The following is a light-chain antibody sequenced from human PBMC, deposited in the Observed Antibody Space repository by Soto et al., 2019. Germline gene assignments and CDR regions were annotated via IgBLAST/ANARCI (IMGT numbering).Light chain of an antibody. J-gene: IGLJ2*01. CDR3: AAWDDSLNVVV. V-gene: IGLV1-44*01. CDR2: TNN. CDR1: SSNIGSNT. Sequence: QSVLTQPPSASGTPGQRITISCSGSSSNIGSNTVSWYQQVPRTAPKLLIYTNNQRPSGVPDRFSGSKSGTSASLAIGGLQSEDEADYYCAAWDDSLNVVVFGGGTQLTVL.